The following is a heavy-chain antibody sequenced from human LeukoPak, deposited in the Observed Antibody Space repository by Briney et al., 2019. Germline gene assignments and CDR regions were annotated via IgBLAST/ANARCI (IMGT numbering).Heavy chain of an antibody. J-gene: IGHJ6*03. CDR3: ARGPYYDFWSGHNYMDV. D-gene: IGHD3-3*01. CDR1: GGTFSSYA. CDR2: IIPICGTA. Sequence: SVKVSCKASGGTFSSYAISWVRQAPGQGLEWMGRIIPICGTANYAQKFQGRVTITTDESTSTAYMELSSLRSEDTAVYYCARGPYYDFWSGHNYMDVWGKGTTVTVSS. V-gene: IGHV1-69*05.